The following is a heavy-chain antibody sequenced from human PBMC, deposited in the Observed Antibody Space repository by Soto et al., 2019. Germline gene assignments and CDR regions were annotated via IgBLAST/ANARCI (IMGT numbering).Heavy chain of an antibody. CDR2: ISGTGGST. D-gene: IGHD2-21*01. V-gene: IGHV3-23*01. CDR3: ARDVARWFDP. CDR1: GFTFTGYA. J-gene: IGHJ5*02. Sequence: DVQLLESGGGLVQPGESLRLSCAASGFTFTGYAMNCVRQAPGKGLEWVSGISGTGGSTYYADSVKGRFAISRDNSRNTLYLQMSSLRAEDTAIYYCARDVARWFDPWGQGTLVTVSS.